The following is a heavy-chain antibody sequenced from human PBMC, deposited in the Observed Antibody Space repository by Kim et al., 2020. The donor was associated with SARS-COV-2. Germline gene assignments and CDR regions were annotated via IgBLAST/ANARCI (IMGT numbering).Heavy chain of an antibody. J-gene: IGHJ5*02. CDR1: GGSVADTNYY. CDR3: AGQRVLRVLEWLRGGYFDP. Sequence: SETLSLTCNVSGGSVADTNYYWAWIRQPPGKGLEWIGSINHLGTAYYNPSLKGRVTTSIDMSKNQFSLKLTSVTAADTAVYFCAGQRVLRVLEWLRGGYFDPWGHGTLVTVSS. V-gene: IGHV4-39*01. CDR2: INHLGTA. D-gene: IGHD3-3*01.